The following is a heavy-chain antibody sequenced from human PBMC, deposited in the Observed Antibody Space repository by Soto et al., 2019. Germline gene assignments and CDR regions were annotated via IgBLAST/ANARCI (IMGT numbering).Heavy chain of an antibody. V-gene: IGHV3-30-3*01. CDR2: ISFDGSKT. CDR1: GFTFSIYA. Sequence: VQLVESGGGVVQPGRSLRLSCAASGFTFSIYAMNWVRQAPGKGLEWVAFISFDGSKTYYADSVKGRFTISRDNSRNTVYLQMNNLRPGAAAVYHCANLLNVAAAGTPHYYGVDVWGQGTTVTVS. J-gene: IGHJ6*02. D-gene: IGHD6-13*01. CDR3: ANLLNVAAAGTPHYYGVDV.